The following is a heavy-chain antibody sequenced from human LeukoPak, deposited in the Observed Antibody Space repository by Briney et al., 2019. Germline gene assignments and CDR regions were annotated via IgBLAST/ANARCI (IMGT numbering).Heavy chain of an antibody. Sequence: RASVKVSRKASGGTFRSYAISWVRQAPGQGLEWMGGIIPIFDTTTYAQKFQGRVTITADESTSTAYMELSSLRSEDTAVYYCARDSSGWYRPLDYWGQGTLVTVSS. V-gene: IGHV1-69*13. D-gene: IGHD6-19*01. CDR1: GGTFRSYA. CDR2: IIPIFDTT. J-gene: IGHJ4*02. CDR3: ARDSSGWYRPLDY.